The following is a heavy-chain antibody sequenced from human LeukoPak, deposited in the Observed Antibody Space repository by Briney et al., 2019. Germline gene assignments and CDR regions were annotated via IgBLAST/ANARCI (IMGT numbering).Heavy chain of an antibody. CDR1: GYTFTGYY. CDR3: ARSSYYDTLTGYCFDY. Sequence: ASVKVSCKASGYTFTGYYMHWVRQAPGQGLEWMGWINPNSGGTNYAQKFQGRVTMTRDTSISTAYMELSRLRSDDTAVYYCARSSYYDTLTGYCFDYWGQGTLVTVSS. V-gene: IGHV1-2*02. CDR2: INPNSGGT. J-gene: IGHJ4*02. D-gene: IGHD3-9*01.